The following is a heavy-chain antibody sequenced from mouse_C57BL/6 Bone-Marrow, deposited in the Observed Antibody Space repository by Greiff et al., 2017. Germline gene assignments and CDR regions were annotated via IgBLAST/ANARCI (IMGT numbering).Heavy chain of an antibody. Sequence: VQLQQSGAELVRPGASVKLSCTASGFNIKDDYMHWVKQRPEQGLEWIGWIDPENGDTEYASKFQGKATITADTSSNTAYLQLSSLTSEDTAGXYCTPITTVVATDYWGQGTTLTVSS. J-gene: IGHJ2*01. CDR1: GFNIKDDY. CDR3: TPITTVVATDY. V-gene: IGHV14-4*01. D-gene: IGHD1-1*01. CDR2: IDPENGDT.